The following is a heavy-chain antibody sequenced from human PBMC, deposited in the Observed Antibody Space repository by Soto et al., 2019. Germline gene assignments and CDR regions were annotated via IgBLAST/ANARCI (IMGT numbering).Heavy chain of an antibody. CDR3: ARSSGWYRHAFDI. CDR1: GGSISSYY. J-gene: IGHJ3*02. V-gene: IGHV4-59*01. CDR2: IYYSGST. Sequence: QVQLQESGPGLVKPSETLSLTCTVSGGSISSYYWSWIRQPPGKGLEWIGYIYYSGSTNYNPSLKSRVTISVDTSKNQFSLTLSSVTAADTAVYYCARSSGWYRHAFDIWGQGTMVTVSS. D-gene: IGHD6-19*01.